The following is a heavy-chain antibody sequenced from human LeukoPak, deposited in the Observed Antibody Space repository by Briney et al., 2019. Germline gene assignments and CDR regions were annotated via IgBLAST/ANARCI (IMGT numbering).Heavy chain of an antibody. V-gene: IGHV1-69*13. D-gene: IGHD3-9*01. CDR3: ARGIQLTGSMPL. J-gene: IGHJ4*02. CDR1: GGTFSSYA. Sequence: SVKVSCKASGGTFSSYAISWVRQAPGQGLEWMGGIIPIFGTANYAQKFQGRVTITADESTNTAYMELSSLRSEDTAVYYCARGIQLTGSMPLWGQGALVTVSS. CDR2: IIPIFGTA.